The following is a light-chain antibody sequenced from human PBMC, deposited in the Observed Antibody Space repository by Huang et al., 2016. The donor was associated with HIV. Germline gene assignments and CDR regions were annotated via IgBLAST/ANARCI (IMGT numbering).Light chain of an antibody. CDR2: GAS. Sequence: EIVLTQSPGTLSLSPGERDTLSCRASQSVSSNYLAGYLQKPGQAPTLLIYGASSRATDIPDRFSGSGSGTDFTLTISRLEPEDFAVYYCQQYGSPPFTFGPGTKVDIK. CDR3: QQYGSPPFT. CDR1: QSVSSNY. J-gene: IGKJ3*01. V-gene: IGKV3-20*01.